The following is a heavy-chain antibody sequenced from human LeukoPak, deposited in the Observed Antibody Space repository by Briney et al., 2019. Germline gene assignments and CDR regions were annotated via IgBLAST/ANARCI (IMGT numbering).Heavy chain of an antibody. CDR2: INPSGGST. Sequence: ASVKVSCKASGYTFTSYYMHWVRQAPGKGLEWMGIINPSGGSTSYAQKFQGRVTMTRDTSTSTVYMELSSLRSEDTAVYYCARCSSSSHRGCWFDPWGQGTLVTVSS. V-gene: IGHV1-46*01. CDR1: GYTFTSYY. J-gene: IGHJ5*02. D-gene: IGHD6-6*01. CDR3: ARCSSSSHRGCWFDP.